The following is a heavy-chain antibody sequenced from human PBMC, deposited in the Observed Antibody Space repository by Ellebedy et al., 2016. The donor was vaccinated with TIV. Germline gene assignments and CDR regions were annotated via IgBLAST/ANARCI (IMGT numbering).Heavy chain of an antibody. CDR1: GFTFSSYW. CDR3: VRDTYYDGMDV. J-gene: IGHJ6*02. Sequence: GESLKISCAASGFTFSSYWMHWVRQAPGKGLVSVSRINSDGSSRDYADSVKGRFTISRDNAKNTLYLQMNSLRAEDTAVYYCVRDTYYDGMDVWGQGTTVTVSS. V-gene: IGHV3-74*01. CDR2: INSDGSSR.